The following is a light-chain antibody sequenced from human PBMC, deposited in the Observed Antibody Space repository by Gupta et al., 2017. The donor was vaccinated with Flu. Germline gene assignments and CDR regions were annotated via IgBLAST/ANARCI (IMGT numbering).Light chain of an antibody. Sequence: DIQMTQSPSSLSTSVGDRVTITCRPSQSVSTFLNWYQQNSGKAPKLLIYDAFNLQSGVPSRFSGSRSGTDFTLTITKLQPEDSATYFCQQSHGFPHTFGPGTKVEI. CDR1: QSVSTF. CDR2: DAF. J-gene: IGKJ2*01. V-gene: IGKV1-39*01. CDR3: QQSHGFPHT.